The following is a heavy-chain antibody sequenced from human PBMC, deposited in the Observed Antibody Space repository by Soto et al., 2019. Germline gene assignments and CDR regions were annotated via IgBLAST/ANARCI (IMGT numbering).Heavy chain of an antibody. J-gene: IGHJ3*02. D-gene: IGHD3-3*01. CDR2: ISAYNGNT. CDR3: ARDLLITIFGVVISSDAFDI. Sequence: QIQLVQSGAEVKKPGASVKVSCKASGYTLTSYGISWERQAPGQGLEWMGWISAYNGNTNYAQKLQGRVTMTTDTSTSTAYMELRSLRSDDTAVYYCARDLLITIFGVVISSDAFDIWGQGTMVTVSS. V-gene: IGHV1-18*01. CDR1: GYTLTSYG.